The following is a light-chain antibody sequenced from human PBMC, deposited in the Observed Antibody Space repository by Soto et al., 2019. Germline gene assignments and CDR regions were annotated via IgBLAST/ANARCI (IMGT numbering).Light chain of an antibody. V-gene: IGKV3-20*01. CDR2: GAS. CDR3: QQYGSSPTWT. Sequence: EIMLTQSLGTLSFSPGERANLXCKSIQSVSSSYLAWYQQKPGQAPRLLIYGASSRATGIPDRFSGSGSGTDFTLTISRLEPEDFAVYYCQQYGSSPTWTFGQGTKVDIK. CDR1: QSVSSSY. J-gene: IGKJ1*01.